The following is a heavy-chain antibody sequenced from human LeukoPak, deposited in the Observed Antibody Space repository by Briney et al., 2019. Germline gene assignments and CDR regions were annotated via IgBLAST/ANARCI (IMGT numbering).Heavy chain of an antibody. J-gene: IGHJ6*02. D-gene: IGHD6-6*01. CDR3: ASFEYSSFNPSTGMDV. CDR1: GFTFSDHP. Sequence: KTGGSLRLSCAASGFTFSDHPMTWVRQAPGKGLEWVSSISSSSSYIYYADSVKGRFTISRDNAKNSLYLQMNSLRAEDTAVYYCASFEYSSFNPSTGMDVWGQGTTVTVSS. CDR2: ISSSSSYI. V-gene: IGHV3-21*01.